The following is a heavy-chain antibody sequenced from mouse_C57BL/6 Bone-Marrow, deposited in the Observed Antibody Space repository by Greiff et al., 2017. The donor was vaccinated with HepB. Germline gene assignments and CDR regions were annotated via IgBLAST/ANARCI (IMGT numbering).Heavy chain of an antibody. Sequence: QVQLQQPGAELVKPGASVKMSCKASGYTFTSYWITWVKQRPGQGLEWIGDIYPGSGSTNYNEKFKSKATLTVDTSSSTAYMQLSSLTAEDSAVYCCARGLTGYFDVWGTGTTVTVSS. CDR2: IYPGSGST. CDR3: ARGLTGYFDV. J-gene: IGHJ1*03. V-gene: IGHV1-55*01. CDR1: GYTFTSYW. D-gene: IGHD1-1*01.